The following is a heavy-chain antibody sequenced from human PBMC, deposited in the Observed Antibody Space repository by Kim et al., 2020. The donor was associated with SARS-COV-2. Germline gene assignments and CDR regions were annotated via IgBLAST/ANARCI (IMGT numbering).Heavy chain of an antibody. J-gene: IGHJ3*02. CDR3: AKDIGGAAAHDAFDI. D-gene: IGHD3-16*01. Sequence: EPRKGRFTISRDNAKNSLYLQMNSLRAEDTALYYCAKDIGGAAAHDAFDIWGQGTMVTVSS. V-gene: IGHV3-9*01.